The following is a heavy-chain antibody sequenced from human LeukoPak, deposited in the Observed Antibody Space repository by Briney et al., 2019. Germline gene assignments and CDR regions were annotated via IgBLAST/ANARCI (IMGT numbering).Heavy chain of an antibody. D-gene: IGHD2-15*01. Sequence: KPSETLSLTCAVYGGSFSGYYWSWIRQPPGKGLEWIGEINHSGSTNYNPSLKSRVTISVDTSKNQFSLKLSSVTAADTAVYYCARGDIRWYYFDYWGQGTLVTVSS. CDR1: GGSFSGYY. CDR3: ARGDIRWYYFDY. CDR2: INHSGST. V-gene: IGHV4-34*01. J-gene: IGHJ4*02.